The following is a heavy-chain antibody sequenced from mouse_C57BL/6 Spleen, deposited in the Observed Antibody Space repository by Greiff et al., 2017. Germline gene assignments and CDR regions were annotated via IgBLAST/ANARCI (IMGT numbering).Heavy chain of an antibody. V-gene: IGHV1-42*01. CDR2: INPSTGGT. CDR3: ARSGYYYGSSGAY. D-gene: IGHD1-1*01. J-gene: IGHJ3*01. CDR1: GYSFTGYY. Sequence: EVQRVESGPELVKPGASVKISCKASGYSFTGYYMNWVKQSPEKSLEWIGEINPSTGGTTYNQKFKAKATLTVDKSSSTAYMQLNSLTSEDSAVYYCARSGYYYGSSGAYWGQGTLVTVSA.